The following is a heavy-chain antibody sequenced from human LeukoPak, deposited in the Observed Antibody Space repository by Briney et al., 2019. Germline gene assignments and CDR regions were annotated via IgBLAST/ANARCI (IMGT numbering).Heavy chain of an antibody. Sequence: GGSLRLSCAASGFTVSSNYMSWVRQAPGKGLEWVSVIYSGGSTYYADSVKGRFTISRDNSKNTLYLQMNSLRAEDTAVYYCARDAYGDYGYYYYGMDVWGQGTTVTVSS. CDR2: IYSGGST. V-gene: IGHV3-53*01. D-gene: IGHD4-17*01. CDR3: ARDAYGDYGYYYYGMDV. J-gene: IGHJ6*02. CDR1: GFTVSSNY.